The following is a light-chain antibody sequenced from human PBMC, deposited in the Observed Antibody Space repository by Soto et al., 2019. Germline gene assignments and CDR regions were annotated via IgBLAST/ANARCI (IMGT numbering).Light chain of an antibody. CDR2: ATS. CDR3: QQSYSIPYT. CDR1: QSITSY. Sequence: DIQMTQSPSSLSASVGDRVTITCRASQSITSYLNWYQQKPGKAPKLLIYATSSLQSGVPSRFSGSGSGTDFTLTINSLQPEDFATYYCQQSYSIPYTFAQGTNLEI. J-gene: IGKJ2*01. V-gene: IGKV1-39*01.